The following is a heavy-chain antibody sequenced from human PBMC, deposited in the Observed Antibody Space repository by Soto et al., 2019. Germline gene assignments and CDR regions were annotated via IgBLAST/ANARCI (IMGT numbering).Heavy chain of an antibody. CDR3: AREDRLTYNWIDP. J-gene: IGHJ5*02. Sequence: SETLSLTCTVSGGSISSYYWSWIRQPPGKGLEWIGYIYYSGSTNYNPSLKSRVTISVDTSKNQFSLKLSSVTAADTAVYYCAREDRLTYNWIDPRGQGTLVTVSS. V-gene: IGHV4-59*01. CDR2: IYYSGST. CDR1: GGSISSYY.